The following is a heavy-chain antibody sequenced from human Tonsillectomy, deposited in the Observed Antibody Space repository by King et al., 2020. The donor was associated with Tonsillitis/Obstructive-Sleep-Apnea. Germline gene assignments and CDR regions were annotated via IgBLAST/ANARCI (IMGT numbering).Heavy chain of an antibody. CDR1: GGSISSYY. V-gene: IGHV4-59*01. Sequence: QLQESGPGLVKPSETLSLTCTVSGGSISSYYWSWIRQPPGKGLEWIGYIYYSGSTNYNPSLKSRVTISVDTSKNQFSLKLSSVTAADTAGYYCARDGSWYGNFDLWGRGTLVTVSS. CDR3: ARDGSWYGNFDL. J-gene: IGHJ2*01. D-gene: IGHD6-13*01. CDR2: IYYSGST.